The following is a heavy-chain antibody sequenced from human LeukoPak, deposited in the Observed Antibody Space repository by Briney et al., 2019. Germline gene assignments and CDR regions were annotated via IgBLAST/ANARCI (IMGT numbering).Heavy chain of an antibody. J-gene: IGHJ4*02. CDR2: ISSNGGST. CDR1: GFTFSSYA. D-gene: IGHD6-13*01. V-gene: IGHV3-64*01. Sequence: GGSLRLSCAASGFTFSSYAMHWVRQAPGKGLEYVSAISSNGGSTYYANSVKGRFTISRDNSKNTLYLQMGSLRAEDMAVYYCARSDPSAAAAGDYWGQGTLVTVSS. CDR3: ARSDPSAAAAGDY.